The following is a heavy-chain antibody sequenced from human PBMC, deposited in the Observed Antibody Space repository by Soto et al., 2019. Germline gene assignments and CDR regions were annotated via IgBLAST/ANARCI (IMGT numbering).Heavy chain of an antibody. D-gene: IGHD3-3*01. CDR1: GYTFTSYD. J-gene: IGHJ4*02. CDR3: ARGIWSGYYPHVDY. V-gene: IGHV1-8*01. Sequence: ASVKVSCKASGYTFTSYDINWVRQATGQGLEWMGWMNPNSGNTGYAQKFQGRVTMTRNTSISTAYMELSSLRSEDTAVYYCARGIWSGYYPHVDYWGQGTLVTVSS. CDR2: MNPNSGNT.